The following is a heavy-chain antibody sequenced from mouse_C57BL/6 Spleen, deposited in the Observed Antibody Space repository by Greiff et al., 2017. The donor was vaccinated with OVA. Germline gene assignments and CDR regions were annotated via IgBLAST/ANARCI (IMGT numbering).Heavy chain of an antibody. CDR3: ARLETAQARGAMDY. J-gene: IGHJ4*01. CDR2: IYPGDGDT. CDR1: GYAFSSYW. Sequence: QVQLKQSGAELVKPGASVKISCKASGYAFSSYWMNWVKQRPGKGLEWIGQIYPGDGDTNYNGKFKGKATLTADKSSSTAYMQLSSLTSEDSAVYFCARLETAQARGAMDYWGQGTSVTVSS. V-gene: IGHV1-80*01. D-gene: IGHD3-2*02.